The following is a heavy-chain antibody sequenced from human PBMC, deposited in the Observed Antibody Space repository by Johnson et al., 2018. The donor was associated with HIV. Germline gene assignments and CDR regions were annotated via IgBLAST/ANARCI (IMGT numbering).Heavy chain of an antibody. J-gene: IGHJ3*02. CDR2: INSDGSKT. D-gene: IGHD3-22*01. Sequence: VQLVESGGGLVQPGGSLRLSCGASGFTLSRYWMNWVRQPPGKGLEWVARINSDGSKTTYAESVQGRFSISRGNARNTVYVQMNRLRAEDTAVYYCARERDYYDSSGYWVDAFDIWGQGTMVTVSS. CDR3: ARERDYYDSSGYWVDAFDI. V-gene: IGHV3-74*03. CDR1: GFTLSRYW.